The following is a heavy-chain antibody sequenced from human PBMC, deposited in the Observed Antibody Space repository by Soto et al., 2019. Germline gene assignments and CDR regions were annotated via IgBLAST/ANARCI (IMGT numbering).Heavy chain of an antibody. CDR1: GFTFDDYT. D-gene: IGHD6-13*01. CDR3: AKEAAAGIDY. Sequence: GGSLRLSCAASGFTFDDYTMHWVRQAPGKGLEWVSLISWDGGSTYYADSVKGRFTISRDNSKNSLYLQMNSLRTEDTALYYCAKEAAAGIDYWGQGTLVTSPQ. V-gene: IGHV3-43*01. CDR2: ISWDGGST. J-gene: IGHJ4*02.